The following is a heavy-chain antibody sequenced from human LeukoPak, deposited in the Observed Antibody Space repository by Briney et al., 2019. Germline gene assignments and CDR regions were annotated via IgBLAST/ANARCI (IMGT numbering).Heavy chain of an antibody. CDR2: ITHTGST. V-gene: IGHV4-34*01. D-gene: IGHD6-13*01. J-gene: IGHJ3*02. CDR3: ARGSPAADDAFDI. CDR1: GGSFSGYF. Sequence: PSETLSLTCAVSGGSFSGYFWNWIRQPPGKGLEWIGDITHTGSTNDNPSLKGRVTVSVDTSKNQFSLSLTSVTAADTALYYCARGSPAADDAFDIWGQGTLVTVSS.